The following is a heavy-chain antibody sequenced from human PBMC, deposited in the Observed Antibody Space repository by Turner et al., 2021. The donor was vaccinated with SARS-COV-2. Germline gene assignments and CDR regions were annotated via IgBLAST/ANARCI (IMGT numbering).Heavy chain of an antibody. Sequence: QLQLQESGPGLVKPSETLSLTCTVSGGSISSSSYYWGWIRQPPGKGLEWIGSIYYSGSTYYNPSLKSRVTTSVDTPKNQFSLKMSSVTAADTAVYYCASTVWLRGAFDIWGQGTMVTVSS. CDR1: GGSISSSSYY. D-gene: IGHD5-18*01. CDR2: IYYSGST. CDR3: ASTVWLRGAFDI. J-gene: IGHJ3*02. V-gene: IGHV4-39*01.